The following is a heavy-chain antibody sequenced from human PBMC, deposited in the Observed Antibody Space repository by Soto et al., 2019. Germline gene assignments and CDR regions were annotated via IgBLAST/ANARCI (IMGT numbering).Heavy chain of an antibody. Sequence: WASVKVSCKASGGTFSSYAISWVRQAPGQGLEWMGGIIPIFGTANYAQKFQGRVTITADESTSTAYMELSSLRSEDTAVYYCARVSDSSGWYPYYYYGMDVWGQGTTVTVSS. V-gene: IGHV1-69*13. CDR3: ARVSDSSGWYPYYYYGMDV. J-gene: IGHJ6*02. D-gene: IGHD6-19*01. CDR2: IIPIFGTA. CDR1: GGTFSSYA.